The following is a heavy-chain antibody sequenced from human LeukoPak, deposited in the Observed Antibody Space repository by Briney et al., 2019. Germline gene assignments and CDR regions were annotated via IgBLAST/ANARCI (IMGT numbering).Heavy chain of an antibody. CDR1: EYILSDYY. J-gene: IGHJ5*02. D-gene: IGHD3-10*01. Sequence: ASVKVSCKTSEYILSDYYVHWVRQAPGEGLEWMGWINLNSGGTNYAQKFQGRVTMTRDTSISTAYMELSSLRSDDTAVYYCARSSGGSGRWGGNWFDPWGQGTLVSVSS. V-gene: IGHV1-2*02. CDR2: INLNSGGT. CDR3: ARSSGGSGRWGGNWFDP.